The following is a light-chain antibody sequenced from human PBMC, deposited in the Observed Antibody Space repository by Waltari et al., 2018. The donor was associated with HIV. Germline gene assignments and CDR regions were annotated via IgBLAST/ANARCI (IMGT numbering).Light chain of an antibody. J-gene: IGKJ1*01. Sequence: EIVLTQSPGTLSLSPGERATLSCRASQTITRDFLAWYQQKPGQAPRLLIYGAASRATGIPDMISGSGSGTDFTLTISRLEPEDSAVYYCQQYGRSPWTFGQGTQVQI. V-gene: IGKV3-20*01. CDR3: QQYGRSPWT. CDR2: GAA. CDR1: QTITRDF.